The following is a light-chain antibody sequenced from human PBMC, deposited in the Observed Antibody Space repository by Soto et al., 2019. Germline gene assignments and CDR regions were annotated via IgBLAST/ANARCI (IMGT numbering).Light chain of an antibody. CDR1: QSVSSTY. CDR3: QHFGSSPRT. J-gene: IGKJ2*01. V-gene: IGKV3-20*01. CDR2: GAR. Sequence: EIVLTQSPGTRSLSPGERATLSCRASQSVSSTYLAWYQQKPGQAPSLLIYGARSRATGIPDRFSGSGSGTHFTLTINRLEPEDFAVYYCQHFGSSPRTFGQGTKLEIK.